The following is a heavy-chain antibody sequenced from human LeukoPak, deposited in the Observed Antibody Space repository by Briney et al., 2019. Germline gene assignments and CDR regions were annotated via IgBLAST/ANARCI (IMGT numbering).Heavy chain of an antibody. CDR2: ISSSSSYI. V-gene: IGHV3-21*01. Sequence: PGGSLRLSCAASGFTFSSYSMNWVRQAPGKGLEWVSSISSSSSYIYYADSVKGRFTISGDNAKNSLYLQMNSLRAEDTAVYYCARRGSSRVPFDYWGQGTLVTVSS. J-gene: IGHJ4*02. CDR3: ARRGSSRVPFDY. D-gene: IGHD2-15*01. CDR1: GFTFSSYS.